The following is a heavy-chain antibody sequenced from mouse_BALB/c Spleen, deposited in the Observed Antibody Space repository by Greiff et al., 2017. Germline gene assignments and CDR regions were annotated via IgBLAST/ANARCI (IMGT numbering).Heavy chain of an antibody. CDR1: GFTFSSYG. CDR3: ARESIPSY. J-gene: IGHJ3*01. CDR2: INSNGGST. V-gene: IGHV5-6-3*01. Sequence: EVKLMESGGGLVQPGGSLKLSCAASGFTFSSYGMSWVRQTPDKRLELVATINSNGGSTYYPDSVKGRFTISRDNAKNTLYLQMSSLKSEDTAMYYCARESIPSYWGQGTLVTVSA. D-gene: IGHD2-10*02.